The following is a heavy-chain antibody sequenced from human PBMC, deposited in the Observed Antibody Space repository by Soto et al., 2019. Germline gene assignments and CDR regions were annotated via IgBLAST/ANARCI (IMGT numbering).Heavy chain of an antibody. CDR2: IYYSGST. D-gene: IGHD5-12*01. CDR3: ARDKGREWLRQPNYFDY. CDR1: GGSIRSYY. J-gene: IGHJ4*02. Sequence: PSETLSLTCTVSGGSIRSYYWSWIRQPPGKGLEWIGYIYYSGSTNYNPSLKSRVTISVDTSKNQFSLKLSSVTAADTAVYYCARDKGREWLRQPNYFDYWGQGTLVTVSS. V-gene: IGHV4-59*01.